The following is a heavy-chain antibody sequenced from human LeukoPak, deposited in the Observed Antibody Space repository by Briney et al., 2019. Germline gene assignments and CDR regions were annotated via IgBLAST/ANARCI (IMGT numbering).Heavy chain of an antibody. CDR1: GFTFRTYG. V-gene: IGHV3-23*01. CDR3: AKKENDYGDYVEGAFDI. D-gene: IGHD4-17*01. CDR2: ISGSGDTT. J-gene: IGHJ3*02. Sequence: PGGSLRLSCAASGFTFRTYGMNWVRQAPGKGLEWVSSISGSGDTTYYANSVKGRFTISRENSKNTLYLEMSSLRVEDTALYYCAKKENDYGDYVEGAFDIWGQGTMVTVSS.